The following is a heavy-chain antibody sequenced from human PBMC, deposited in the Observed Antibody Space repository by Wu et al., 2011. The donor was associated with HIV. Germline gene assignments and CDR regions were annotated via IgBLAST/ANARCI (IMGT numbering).Heavy chain of an antibody. D-gene: IGHD6-19*01. J-gene: IGHJ4*02. CDR2: TNHKGKA. CDR3: ASGGWYRGY. V-gene: IGHV4-34*01. CDR1: GVYDESFSGYF. Sequence: QVQLVQWGAGLLKPSETLSLTCAVYGVYDESFSGYFWSWIRQSPGKGLEWIGETNHKGKATYNPSLKSRVTMSVDTSKKQFSLKVNSVTAADTAVYFCASGGWYRGYWGQGTLVTVSX.